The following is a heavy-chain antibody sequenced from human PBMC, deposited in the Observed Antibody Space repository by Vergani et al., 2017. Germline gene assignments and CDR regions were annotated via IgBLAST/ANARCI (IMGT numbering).Heavy chain of an antibody. Sequence: QVQLVESGGGVVQPGGSLRLSCPASGFTFNSYGMHLVRQAPGKGLEWVASIRSDESRRYYGDSMEGPFTISRDNSKNTLYLQMKSLRAEDTAVYYCARDQVPAAIRLNVGNYIDVWGKGTLVTVSS. D-gene: IGHD2-2*02. V-gene: IGHV3-30*02. CDR1: GFTFNSYG. J-gene: IGHJ6*03. CDR3: ARDQVPAAIRLNVGNYIDV. CDR2: IRSDESRR.